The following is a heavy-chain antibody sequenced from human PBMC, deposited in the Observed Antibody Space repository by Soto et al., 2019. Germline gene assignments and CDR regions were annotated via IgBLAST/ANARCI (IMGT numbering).Heavy chain of an antibody. J-gene: IGHJ4*02. V-gene: IGHV1-3*01. D-gene: IGHD2-15*01. CDR2: INAGNGNT. CDR1: GYTFTSYA. Sequence: GASVKVSCKASGYTFTSYAMHWVRQAPGQRLEWMGWINAGNGNTKYSQKFQGRVTITRDTSASTAYMELSSLRSEDTAVYYCAREFPRYCSGGSCYIYWGQGTLVTVSS. CDR3: AREFPRYCSGGSCYIY.